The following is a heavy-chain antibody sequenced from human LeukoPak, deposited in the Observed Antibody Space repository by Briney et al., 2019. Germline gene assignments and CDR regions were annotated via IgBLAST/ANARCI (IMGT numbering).Heavy chain of an antibody. D-gene: IGHD2-2*01. CDR3: ARGGVYCSSVSCSVDY. CDR2: IRSKAYGGTT. J-gene: IGHJ4*02. CDR1: GFTFSNAW. Sequence: GGSLRLSCAASGFTFSNAWMNWVRQAPGKGLEWVGFIRSKAYGGTTENAASVKGRFTISRDDSKSIAYLQMNSLKTEDTAVYYCARGGVYCSSVSCSVDYWGQGILVTVSS. V-gene: IGHV3-49*04.